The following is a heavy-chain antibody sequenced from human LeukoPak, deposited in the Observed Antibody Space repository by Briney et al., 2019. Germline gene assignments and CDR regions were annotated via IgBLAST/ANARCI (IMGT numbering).Heavy chain of an antibody. D-gene: IGHD3-16*01. CDR2: IIPILGIA. Sequence: AASVKVSCKASGGTFSSYAISWVRQAPGQGLEWMGRIIPILGIANYAQKFQGRVTITADESTSTAYMELSSLRSEDTAVYYCARGYAFDYWGQGTLVTVSS. CDR3: ARGYAFDY. CDR1: GGTFSSYA. V-gene: IGHV1-69*04. J-gene: IGHJ4*02.